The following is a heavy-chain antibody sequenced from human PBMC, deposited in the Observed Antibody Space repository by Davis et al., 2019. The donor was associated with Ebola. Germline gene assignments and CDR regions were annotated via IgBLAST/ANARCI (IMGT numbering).Heavy chain of an antibody. D-gene: IGHD5/OR15-5a*01. CDR2: FSWNSGSI. V-gene: IGHV3-9*01. CDR3: AKGLVGGPLDY. CDR1: GFTFDDYA. J-gene: IGHJ4*02. Sequence: SLKISCAASGFTFDDYAMHWVRQAPGKGLEWVSGFSWNSGSIGYADSVKGRFTISRDNAKNSLYLQMNSLRAEDTALYYCAKGLVGGPLDYWGQGTLVTVSS.